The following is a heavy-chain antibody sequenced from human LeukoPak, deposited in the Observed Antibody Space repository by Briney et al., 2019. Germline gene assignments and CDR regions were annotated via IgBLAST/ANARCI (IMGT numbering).Heavy chain of an antibody. CDR1: GGSTSSYY. CDR3: TRHDYLGYTYGQGALDY. CDR2: IYYSGST. J-gene: IGHJ4*02. V-gene: IGHV4-59*08. Sequence: PSETLSLTCTVSGGSTSSYYWSWIRQPPGKGLEWIGYIYYSGSTNYNPSLRSRVTISVDTSKNQFSLRLSSVTAADTAVYYCTRHDYLGYTYGQGALDYWGQGTLVTVSS. D-gene: IGHD5-18*01.